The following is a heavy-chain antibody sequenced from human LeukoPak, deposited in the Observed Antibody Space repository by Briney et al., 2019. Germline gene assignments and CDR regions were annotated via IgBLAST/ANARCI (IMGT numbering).Heavy chain of an antibody. D-gene: IGHD1-26*01. CDR3: ARDHKGTSSGSYYFDY. CDR2: INPSGGST. Sequence: ASVKVSCKASGYTFTSYYMHWVRQAPGQGLEWMGIINPSGGSTSYAQKFQGRVTMTRDTSTSTVYMELSSLRSEDTAVYYCARDHKGTSSGSYYFDYWGQGTLVTVSS. CDR1: GYTFTSYY. V-gene: IGHV1-46*01. J-gene: IGHJ4*02.